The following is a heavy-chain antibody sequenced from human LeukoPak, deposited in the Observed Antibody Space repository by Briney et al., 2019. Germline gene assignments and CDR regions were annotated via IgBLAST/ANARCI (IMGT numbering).Heavy chain of an antibody. CDR1: GYTFTSYY. Sequence: ASVKVSXKASGYTFTSYYMHWVRQAPGQGLEWMGIINPSGGSTSYAQKFQGRVTMTRDTSTSTVYMELSSLRSEDTAVYYCARASTLRGAFDIWGQGTMVTVSS. CDR2: INPSGGST. V-gene: IGHV1-46*03. CDR3: ARASTLRGAFDI. J-gene: IGHJ3*02.